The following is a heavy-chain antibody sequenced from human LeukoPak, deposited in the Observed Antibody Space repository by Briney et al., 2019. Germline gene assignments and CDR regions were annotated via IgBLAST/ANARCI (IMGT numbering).Heavy chain of an antibody. D-gene: IGHD1-26*01. J-gene: IGHJ4*02. CDR3: ARQGRRGGAASLFEY. Sequence: SETLYLTCGVSGVSISTSNYYWGWIRQPPGKGLEWIGSLYYRGSTYYNPSLKSRVTMSVDTSKNQFSLKLSSVTAADTAMFYCARQGRRGGAASLFEYWGQGILVTVSS. CDR2: LYYRGST. CDR1: GVSISTSNYY. V-gene: IGHV4-39*01.